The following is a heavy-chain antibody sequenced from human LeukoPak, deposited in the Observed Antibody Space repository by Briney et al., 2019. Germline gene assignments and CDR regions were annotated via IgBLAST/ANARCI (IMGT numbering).Heavy chain of an antibody. D-gene: IGHD3-10*01. CDR3: ASPILYGSGSYYSFDY. J-gene: IGHJ4*02. V-gene: IGHV1-69*06. CDR1: GGTFSSYA. CDR2: IIPIFGTA. Sequence: SVKVSCTASGGTFSSYAISWVRQAPGQGLEWMGGIIPIFGTANYAQKFQGRVTITADKSTSTAYMELSSLRSEDTAVYYCASPILYGSGSYYSFDYWGQGTLVTVSS.